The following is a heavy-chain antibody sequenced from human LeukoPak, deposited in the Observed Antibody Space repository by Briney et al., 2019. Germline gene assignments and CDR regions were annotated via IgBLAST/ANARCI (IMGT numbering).Heavy chain of an antibody. J-gene: IGHJ5*02. CDR1: GYTLTRYF. CDR3: ARVGFGVDSNWFDP. CDR2: INPNGGST. Sequence: ASVKVSCKASGYTLTRYFIHWVRQAPGQGLEWMGIINPNGGSTSYSQKFQGRVTMTRDTSTNTVYMELSSLKSEDTAVYYCARVGFGVDSNWFDPWGQGTLVTVSS. D-gene: IGHD3-10*01. V-gene: IGHV1-46*01.